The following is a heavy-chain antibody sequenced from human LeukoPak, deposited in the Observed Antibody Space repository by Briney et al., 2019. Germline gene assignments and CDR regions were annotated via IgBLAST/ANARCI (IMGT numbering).Heavy chain of an antibody. CDR1: GGSISSSNW. J-gene: IGHJ6*02. CDR2: IYHSGST. Sequence: PSETLSLTCAVSGGSISSSNWWSWVRQPPGKGLEWIGEIYHSGSTNYNPSLKSRVTISVDKSKNQFSLKLSSVTAADTAVYYCARALPYSSSWYRYYGMDVWGQGTTVTVSS. V-gene: IGHV4-4*02. CDR3: ARALPYSSSWYRYYGMDV. D-gene: IGHD6-13*01.